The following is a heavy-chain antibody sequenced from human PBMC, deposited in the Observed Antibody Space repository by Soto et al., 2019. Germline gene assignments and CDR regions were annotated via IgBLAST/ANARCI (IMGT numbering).Heavy chain of an antibody. CDR2: ISYDGSNK. Sequence: GGSLRLSCAASGFTFSSYGMHWVRQAPGKGLEWVAVISYDGSNKYYADSVKGRFTISRDNSKNTLYLQMNSLRAEDTAVYYCAKEYRNYGDYVSFDYWGQGTLVTVSS. J-gene: IGHJ4*02. CDR1: GFTFSSYG. D-gene: IGHD4-17*01. CDR3: AKEYRNYGDYVSFDY. V-gene: IGHV3-30*18.